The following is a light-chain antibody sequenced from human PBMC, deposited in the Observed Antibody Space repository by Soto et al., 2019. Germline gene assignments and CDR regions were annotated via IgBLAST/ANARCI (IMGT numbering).Light chain of an antibody. Sequence: EIVLTQPPATLSLSPGERATLSCRASQSVSSYLAWYQQKPGQAPRLLIYDASNRATGIPARFSGSGSGTDFTLTISSLEPEDFAVYYCQQRSNWQYTFGQGTKLEIK. J-gene: IGKJ2*01. CDR1: QSVSSY. V-gene: IGKV3-11*01. CDR3: QQRSNWQYT. CDR2: DAS.